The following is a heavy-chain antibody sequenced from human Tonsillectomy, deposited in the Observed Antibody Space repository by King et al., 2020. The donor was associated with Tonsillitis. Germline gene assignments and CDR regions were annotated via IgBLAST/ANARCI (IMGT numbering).Heavy chain of an antibody. V-gene: IGHV2-5*02. CDR3: AQGGWGFDY. CDR2: IYWDDVK. D-gene: IGHD6-19*01. CDR1: GFSLSTSGVG. Sequence: ITLKESGPTLAKPTQTLTLTCTFSGFSLSTSGVGVGWIRQPPGKALEWLALIYWDDVKRYSPSLKSRLTITKDTSKNQVVLTMTNMDPVDTATYYCAQGGWGFDYWGQGTLVTVSS. J-gene: IGHJ4*02.